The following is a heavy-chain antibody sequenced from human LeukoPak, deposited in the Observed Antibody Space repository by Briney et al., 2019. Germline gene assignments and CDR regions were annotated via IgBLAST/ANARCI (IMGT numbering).Heavy chain of an antibody. J-gene: IGHJ4*02. CDR3: ARHASCGDDCYTYYFDY. D-gene: IGHD2-21*01. Sequence: PSETLSLTCAVSGYSISSGDYWGWIRQPPGQGLEWIGNIFHRGNTNYNPSLKSRVTISLDTSKNQFSLKLSSVTAADTAVFYCARHASCGDDCYTYYFDYWGQGALVTVSS. CDR1: GYSISSGDY. V-gene: IGHV4-38-2*01. CDR2: IFHRGNT.